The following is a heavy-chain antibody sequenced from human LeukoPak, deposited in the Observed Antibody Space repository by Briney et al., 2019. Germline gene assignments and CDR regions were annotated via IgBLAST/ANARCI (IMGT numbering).Heavy chain of an antibody. J-gene: IGHJ4*02. CDR2: ISPNSGGT. Sequence: AAVKVSFKASGSTFTGYYMHWVRHAPGQGLEWMAWISPNSGGTNYVQKFQGRVTVTRDTSISTDYMEISGLTSDDTALYYCAREPSGSGGYDYWGQGTLVTVSS. V-gene: IGHV1-2*02. CDR3: AREPSGSGGYDY. CDR1: GSTFTGYY. D-gene: IGHD3-10*01.